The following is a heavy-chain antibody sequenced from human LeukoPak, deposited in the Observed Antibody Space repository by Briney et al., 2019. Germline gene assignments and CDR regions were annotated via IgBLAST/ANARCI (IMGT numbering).Heavy chain of an antibody. CDR1: GFTFSSYA. D-gene: IGHD3-22*01. V-gene: IGHV3-23*01. CDR3: AKQRDYYDSSGYYRGYYFDY. J-gene: IGHJ4*02. Sequence: GGSLRLSCAASGFTFSSYAMSWVRQAPGKGLEWDSGIGGSVSNTYYADSVKGRFTVSRDNPKNTLYLQMNSLRAEDTAVYYCAKQRDYYDSSGYYRGYYFDYWGQGTLVTVSS. CDR2: IGGSVSNT.